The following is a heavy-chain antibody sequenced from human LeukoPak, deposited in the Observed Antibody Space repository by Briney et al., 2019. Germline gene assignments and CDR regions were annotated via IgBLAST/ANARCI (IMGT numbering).Heavy chain of an antibody. Sequence: TETLSLTCAGYGGSFSGYYWGWIRQPPGKGLEWIGEINHSGSTNYNPSLKSRVTISVDTSKNQFSLNLSSVAAADTAVYYCARARYQTSYYGSGSYSPGDYYYGMDVWGQGTTVTVSS. V-gene: IGHV4-34*01. CDR3: ARARYQTSYYGSGSYSPGDYYYGMDV. D-gene: IGHD3-10*01. CDR1: GGSFSGYY. CDR2: INHSGST. J-gene: IGHJ6*02.